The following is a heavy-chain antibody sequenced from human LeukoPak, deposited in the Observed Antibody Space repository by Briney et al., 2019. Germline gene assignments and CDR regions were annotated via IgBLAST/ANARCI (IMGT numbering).Heavy chain of an antibody. Sequence: SETLSLTCIVSGDSITNHYWSLIRRPPGKGLEWIGYIYYNGSTNYNPSLKSRVTISVDTSKNQFSLKLSSVTAADTAVYYCARGGSYYYYYGMDVWGQGTTVTVSS. CDR2: IYYNGST. J-gene: IGHJ6*02. V-gene: IGHV4-59*11. CDR1: GDSITNHY. CDR3: ARGGSYYYYYGMDV. D-gene: IGHD1-26*01.